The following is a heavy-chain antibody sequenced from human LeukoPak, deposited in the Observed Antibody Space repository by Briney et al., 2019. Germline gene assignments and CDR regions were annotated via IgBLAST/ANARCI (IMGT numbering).Heavy chain of an antibody. CDR1: GGSISSGGYY. Sequence: SETLSLTCTVSGGSISSGGYYWSWIRQPPGKGLEWIGYIYHSGSTYYNPSLKSRVTISVDRSKNQFSLKLSSVTAADTAVYYCARGLRFLEWLPLDYWGQGTLVTVSS. D-gene: IGHD3-3*01. CDR2: IYHSGST. J-gene: IGHJ4*02. CDR3: ARGLRFLEWLPLDY. V-gene: IGHV4-30-2*01.